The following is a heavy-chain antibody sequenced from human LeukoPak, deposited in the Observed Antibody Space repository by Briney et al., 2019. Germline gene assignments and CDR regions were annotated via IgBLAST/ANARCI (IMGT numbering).Heavy chain of an antibody. Sequence: PGGSLRLSCAASGFTFSSYAMSWVRQAPGKGLEWVSGIRDSGGSTYYADFVKGRFTISRDNSKNTLYLQMNSLRVEDTAVYYCAKSGSGSYGRVDYWGQGTLVTVSS. CDR3: AKSGSGSYGRVDY. CDR1: GFTFSSYA. J-gene: IGHJ4*02. V-gene: IGHV3-23*01. D-gene: IGHD1-26*01. CDR2: IRDSGGST.